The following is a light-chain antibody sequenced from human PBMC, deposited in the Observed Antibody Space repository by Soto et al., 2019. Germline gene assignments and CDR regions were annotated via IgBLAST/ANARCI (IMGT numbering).Light chain of an antibody. Sequence: EIVLTQSPATLSLSPGERATLSCRASQSISNSLAWYQQKPGQAPSLLIFDASKRATGIPARFSGSGSGTDFTLTISRLEPEDFAVYYCQQYGSSPRTFGQGTKVDIK. CDR1: QSISNS. J-gene: IGKJ1*01. CDR3: QQYGSSPRT. CDR2: DAS. V-gene: IGKV3-20*01.